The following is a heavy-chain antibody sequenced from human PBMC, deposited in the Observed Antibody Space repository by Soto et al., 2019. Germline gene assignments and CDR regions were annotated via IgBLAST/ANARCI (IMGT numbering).Heavy chain of an antibody. CDR3: ARLGDRVNYYYLDV. J-gene: IGHJ6*03. V-gene: IGHV4-39*01. CDR2: IYYIGST. CDR1: GGPISSSNHY. Sequence: QLQLQESGPGLVKPAETLSVTCTVSGGPISSSNHYLGWIRQPPGKGLEWIGSIYYIGSTYYNQSVQSRFNISVDTSKNQCSLKVKSVTAADTAVYFCARLGDRVNYYYLDVWGKGTTVTVSS. D-gene: IGHD6-13*01.